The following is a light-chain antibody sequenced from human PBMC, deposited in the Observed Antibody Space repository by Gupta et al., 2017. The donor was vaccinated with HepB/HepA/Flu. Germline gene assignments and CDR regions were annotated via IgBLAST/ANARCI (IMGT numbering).Light chain of an antibody. Sequence: DIQMTQSPSTLSASVGDRVTITCRASQSISSRLAWYQQKPGKAPKLLIYKASNLESGVPSRFSGSGSGTEFTLTISSLQPDDFATYYCQQYNSYLLAFGGGTKVEIK. CDR3: QQYNSYLLA. CDR1: QSISSR. V-gene: IGKV1-5*03. CDR2: KAS. J-gene: IGKJ4*01.